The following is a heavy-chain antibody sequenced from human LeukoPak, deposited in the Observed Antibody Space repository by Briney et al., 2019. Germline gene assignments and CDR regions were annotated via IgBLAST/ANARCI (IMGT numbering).Heavy chain of an antibody. CDR1: GFTFSSYS. CDR2: ISSSSSYI. Sequence: PGGSLRLSCAASGFTFSSYSMNWVRQAPGKGLEWVSSISSSSSYIYYADSVKGRFTISRDNAKNSLYLQMNSLRAEDTAVYYCARGLDIVATIGDYWGQGTLVTVSS. J-gene: IGHJ4*02. CDR3: ARGLDIVATIGDY. V-gene: IGHV3-21*01. D-gene: IGHD5-12*01.